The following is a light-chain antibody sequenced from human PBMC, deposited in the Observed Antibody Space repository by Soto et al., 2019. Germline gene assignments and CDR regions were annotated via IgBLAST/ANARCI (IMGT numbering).Light chain of an antibody. J-gene: IGKJ1*01. CDR2: DAA. CDR3: QQRTDSWT. CDR1: QSVSSY. Sequence: EFVLTQSPGTLSLSPGEGATLSCRASQSVSSYLAWYQQKPGQAPRLLIYDAANRATGIPARFSGSGSGTDFTLTISSLEPEDFAVYYCQQRTDSWTFGQGTTVDIK. V-gene: IGKV3-11*01.